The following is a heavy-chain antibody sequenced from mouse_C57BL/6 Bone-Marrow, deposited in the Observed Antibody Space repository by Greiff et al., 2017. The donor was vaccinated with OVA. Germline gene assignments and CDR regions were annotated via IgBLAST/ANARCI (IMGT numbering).Heavy chain of an antibody. CDR3: ARGVYDPFAY. CDR2: ISGGGGNT. Sequence: EVKLVESGGGLVKPGGSLKLSCAASGFTFSSYTMSWVRQTPEKRLEWVATISGGGGNTYYPDSVKGRFTISRDNAKNTLYLQMSRLRSEDTALCYCARGVYDPFAYWGQGTLVTVSA. J-gene: IGHJ3*01. CDR1: GFTFSSYT. D-gene: IGHD2-3*01. V-gene: IGHV5-9*01.